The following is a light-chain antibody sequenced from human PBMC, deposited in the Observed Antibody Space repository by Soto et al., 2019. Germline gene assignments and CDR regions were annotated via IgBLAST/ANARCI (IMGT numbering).Light chain of an antibody. V-gene: IGKV3D-15*01. CDR1: QSVSSRT. J-gene: IGKJ4*01. Sequence: EIGLTQSPGTLSLSPGERATLSCRASQSVSSRTLAWYQQKSGQPPRLLIYDASTRATGFPARFSGSGSGTEFTLTISSLQSEDFAVYYCQQYNNWPLTFGGGTKVDIK. CDR2: DAS. CDR3: QQYNNWPLT.